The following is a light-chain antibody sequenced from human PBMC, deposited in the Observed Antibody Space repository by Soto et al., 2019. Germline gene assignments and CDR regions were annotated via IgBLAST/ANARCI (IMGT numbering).Light chain of an antibody. Sequence: MTRCPGTLSVSPGERATLSCRASQRVSNNFAWYQQKPGQAPRLLIYDASNRATGIPARFSGSGSGTDFTLTISSLEPEDFAVYYCQQRSNWPPITFGQGTRLEIK. CDR3: QQRSNWPPIT. V-gene: IGKV3-11*01. CDR1: QRVSNN. J-gene: IGKJ5*01. CDR2: DAS.